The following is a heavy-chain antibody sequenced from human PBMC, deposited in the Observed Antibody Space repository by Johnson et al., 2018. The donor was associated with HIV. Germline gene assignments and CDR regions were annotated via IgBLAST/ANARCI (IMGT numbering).Heavy chain of an antibody. CDR1: RFTFNSYD. CDR2: IRYDGSSK. V-gene: IGHV3-30*02. J-gene: IGHJ3*02. CDR3: ANEYFDI. Sequence: VQLVESVGGEVQPGGSLRLSCAASRFTFNSYDMNWVRQAPGKWLEWVAFIRYDGSSKYYGDSVKGRFTISRDNSKNTLYLQMNSLRTEDTAVYYCANEYFDIWGQGTMVTVSS.